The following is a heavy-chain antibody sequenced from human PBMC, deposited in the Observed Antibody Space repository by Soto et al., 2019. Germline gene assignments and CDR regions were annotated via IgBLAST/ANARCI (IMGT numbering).Heavy chain of an antibody. J-gene: IGHJ4*02. CDR1: GGSISSGGYY. V-gene: IGHV4-31*03. Sequence: SETLSLTCTVSGGSISSGGYYWSWIRQHPGKGLEWIGYIYYSGSTYYNPSLKSRVTISVDTSKNQFSLKLSSVTAADTAVYYCARGPTLDFWSGYYFDYWGQGTLVTVSS. CDR2: IYYSGST. CDR3: ARGPTLDFWSGYYFDY. D-gene: IGHD3-3*01.